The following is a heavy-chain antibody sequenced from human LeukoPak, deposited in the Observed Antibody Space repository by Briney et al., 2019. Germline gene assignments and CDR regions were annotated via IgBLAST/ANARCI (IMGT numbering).Heavy chain of an antibody. Sequence: PGGSLRLSCAASGFTFSSYAMSWVRQAPGKGLEWVSAISGSGGSTYYADSVKGRFTISRDNSKNTLYLQMNSLRAEDTAVYYCARASRSGSYFFYWGQGTLVTVSS. CDR2: ISGSGGST. CDR1: GFTFSSYA. J-gene: IGHJ4*02. V-gene: IGHV3-23*01. D-gene: IGHD1-26*01. CDR3: ARASRSGSYFFY.